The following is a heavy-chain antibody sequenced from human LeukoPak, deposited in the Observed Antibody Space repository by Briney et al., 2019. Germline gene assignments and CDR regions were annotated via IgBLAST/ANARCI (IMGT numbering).Heavy chain of an antibody. CDR2: IIPIYGTA. CDR1: GGTFSSYG. Sequence: SVKVSCKASGGTFSSYGISWVRQAPGRGLEWMGRIIPIYGTANYAQKFQGRATITTDESTSTVYMELSSLRSEDTAVYYCARDVGLDNDFWSGDMDVWGKGTTVIVSS. V-gene: IGHV1-69*05. CDR3: ARDVGLDNDFWSGDMDV. J-gene: IGHJ6*03. D-gene: IGHD3-3*01.